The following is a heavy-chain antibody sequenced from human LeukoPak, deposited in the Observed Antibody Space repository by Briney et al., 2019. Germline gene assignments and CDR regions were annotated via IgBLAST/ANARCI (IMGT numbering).Heavy chain of an antibody. CDR3: ARADIVVVVAATLVGSWFDP. CDR2: INHSGST. D-gene: IGHD2-15*01. V-gene: IGHV4-34*01. Sequence: SETLSLTCAVYGGSFSGYYWSWIRQPPGKGLEWIGEINHSGSTNYNPSLKSRVTISLDTSKNQFSLKLSSVTAADTAVYYCARADIVVVVAATLVGSWFDPWGQGTQVTVSS. J-gene: IGHJ5*02. CDR1: GGSFSGYY.